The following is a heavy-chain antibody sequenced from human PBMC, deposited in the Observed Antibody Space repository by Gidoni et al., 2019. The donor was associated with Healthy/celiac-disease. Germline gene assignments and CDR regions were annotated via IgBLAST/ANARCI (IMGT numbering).Heavy chain of an antibody. CDR1: GGSFSGYY. V-gene: IGHV4-34*01. CDR3: ARWDPRITIFGVVIIGGFDY. Sequence: QVQLQQWGAGLLKPSETLSLTCAVYGGSFSGYYWSWIRQPPGKGLEWIGEINHSGSTNYNPSLKSRVTISVDTSKNQFSLKLSSVTAADTAVYYCARWDPRITIFGVVIIGGFDYWGQGTLVTVSS. J-gene: IGHJ4*02. D-gene: IGHD3-3*01. CDR2: INHSGST.